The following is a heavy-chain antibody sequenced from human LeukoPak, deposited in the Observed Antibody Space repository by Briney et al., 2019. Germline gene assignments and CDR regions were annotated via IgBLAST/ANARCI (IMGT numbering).Heavy chain of an antibody. V-gene: IGHV1-69*05. J-gene: IGHJ5*02. Sequence: SVKVSCKASGGTFSGYAISWVRQAPGQGLEWMGGIIPIFGTANYAQKFQGRVTITTDESTSTAYMELSSLRSEDTAVYYCAREVKGPHIVVVTAIQGYNWFDPWGQGTLVTVSS. CDR2: IIPIFGTA. D-gene: IGHD2-21*02. CDR3: AREVKGPHIVVVTAIQGYNWFDP. CDR1: GGTFSGYA.